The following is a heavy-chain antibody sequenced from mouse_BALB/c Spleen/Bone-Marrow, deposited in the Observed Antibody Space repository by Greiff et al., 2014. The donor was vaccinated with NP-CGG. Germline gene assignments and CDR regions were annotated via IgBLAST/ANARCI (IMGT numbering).Heavy chain of an antibody. CDR2: ISSGGSYT. V-gene: IGHV5-6*01. J-gene: IGHJ2*01. CDR3: ARQTLMVTTDY. D-gene: IGHD2-3*01. Sequence: EVNLVESGGDLVKPGGSLKLSCAASGFTFSSYGMSWVRQTPDKRLEWVATISSGGSYTYYPDSVKGRFTISRDNAKNTLYLQMSSLKSEDTAMYYCARQTLMVTTDYWGQGTTLTVSS. CDR1: GFTFSSYG.